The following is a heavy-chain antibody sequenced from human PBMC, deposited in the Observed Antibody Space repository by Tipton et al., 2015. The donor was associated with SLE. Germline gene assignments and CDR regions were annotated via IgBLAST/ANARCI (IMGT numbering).Heavy chain of an antibody. CDR1: GYTFTSYD. D-gene: IGHD6-13*01. Sequence: QLVQSGPEVKKPGASVKVSCKASGYTFTSYDINWVRQATGQGLEWMGWMNPNSGNTGYAHKFQGRVTMTRNTSISTAYIELSSLRSEDTAVYYCATITAADPFDYWGQGTLVTVSS. V-gene: IGHV1-8*01. CDR2: MNPNSGNT. J-gene: IGHJ4*02. CDR3: ATITAADPFDY.